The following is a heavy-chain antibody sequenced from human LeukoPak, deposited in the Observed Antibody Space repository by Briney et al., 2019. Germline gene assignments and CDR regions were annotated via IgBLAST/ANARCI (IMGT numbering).Heavy chain of an antibody. D-gene: IGHD3-22*01. CDR3: TRDESSRGYDSSGYYYYYYMDV. Sequence: AGGSLRLSCTASGFTFGDYAMGWVRQAPGKGLEWVGFIRSKAYGGTTEYAASVKGRFTISRDDSKSIAYLQMNSLKTEDTAVYYCTRDESSRGYDSSGYYYYYYMDVWGKGTTVTVSS. CDR1: GFTFGDYA. V-gene: IGHV3-49*04. J-gene: IGHJ6*03. CDR2: IRSKAYGGTT.